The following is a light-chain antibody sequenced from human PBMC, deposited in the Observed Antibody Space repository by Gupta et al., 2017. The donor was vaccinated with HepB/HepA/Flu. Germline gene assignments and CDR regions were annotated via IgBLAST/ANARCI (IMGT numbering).Light chain of an antibody. Sequence: DIQMTQSPSTLSASVGDRVTITCRASQSISSWLAWYQQKLGKAPKLLIYKASNLESGVPSRFSGSESGTEFILTISSLQPDVSGTYYCQQDVDYPWTFGQGTKVEIK. CDR1: QSISSW. V-gene: IGKV1-5*03. J-gene: IGKJ1*01. CDR2: KAS. CDR3: QQDVDYPWT.